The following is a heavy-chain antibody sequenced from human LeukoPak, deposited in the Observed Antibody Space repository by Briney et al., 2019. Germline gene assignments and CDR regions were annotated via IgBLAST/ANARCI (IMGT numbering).Heavy chain of an antibody. CDR2: INPSGGST. D-gene: IGHD3-10*01. V-gene: IGHV1-46*01. CDR1: GYTFSSNY. CDR3: ARGPRITLVRGGQWYYYMDV. J-gene: IGHJ6*03. Sequence: ASVKVSCKASGYTFSSNYMHWVRQATGQGLEWMGIINPSGGSTNYAQKFQGRVTMTRDTSTSTVYMELSSLRSEDTAVYYCARGPRITLVRGGQWYYYMDVWGKGTTVTISS.